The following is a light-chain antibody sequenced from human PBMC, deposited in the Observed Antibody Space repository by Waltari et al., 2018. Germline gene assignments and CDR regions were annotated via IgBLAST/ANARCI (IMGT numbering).Light chain of an antibody. CDR3: CSYAGSYTYV. J-gene: IGLJ1*01. CDR1: SCDLGAYDE. V-gene: IGLV2-11*01. CDR2: DVT. Sequence: SPLTQPSSVSGSPGQSVTISCTGTSCDLGAYDECSWYQRHPGKPPKRIIYDVTHRPSGVPDRFSGSKSGNTASLTISGLKAEDEADYYCCSYAGSYTYVFGTGTKVTVL.